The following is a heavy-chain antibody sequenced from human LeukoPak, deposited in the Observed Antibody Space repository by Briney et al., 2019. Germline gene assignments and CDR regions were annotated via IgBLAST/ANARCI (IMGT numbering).Heavy chain of an antibody. CDR1: GYTFSGYY. Sequence: ASVKVSCKASGYTFSGYYMHWVRQAPGQGLVWMGWIKPNSGDTKYAQKFQGRVTMTRDTSISTAYMELSRLRSDDTAMYYCARDRAAVAGHYYFDYWGQGTLVTVSS. V-gene: IGHV1-2*02. J-gene: IGHJ4*02. D-gene: IGHD6-19*01. CDR2: IKPNSGDT. CDR3: ARDRAAVAGHYYFDY.